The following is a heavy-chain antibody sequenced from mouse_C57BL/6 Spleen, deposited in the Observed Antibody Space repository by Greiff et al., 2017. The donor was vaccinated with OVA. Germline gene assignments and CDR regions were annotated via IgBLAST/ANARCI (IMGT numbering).Heavy chain of an antibody. CDR2: INPNNGGT. J-gene: IGHJ2*01. CDR3: ARSNDYDGGYFDY. Sequence: VQLKQSGPELVKPGASVKISCKASGYTFTDYYMNWVKQSHGKSLEWIGDINPNNGGTSYNQKFKGKATLTVDKSSSTAYMELRSLTSEDSAVYYCARSNDYDGGYFDYWGQGTTLTVSS. V-gene: IGHV1-26*01. CDR1: GYTFTDYY. D-gene: IGHD2-4*01.